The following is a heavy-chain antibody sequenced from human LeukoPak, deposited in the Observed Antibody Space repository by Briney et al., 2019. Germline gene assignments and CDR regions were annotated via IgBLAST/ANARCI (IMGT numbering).Heavy chain of an antibody. J-gene: IGHJ4*02. Sequence: GGSLRLSCAASGFTFSSYAMSWVRQAPGKGLEWVSAISGSGGSTYYADSVKGRFTISRDNSKNTLYLQMDSLRAEDTAVYYCARIAAAMYYFDYWGQGTLVTVSS. CDR1: GFTFSSYA. V-gene: IGHV3-23*01. CDR3: ARIAAAMYYFDY. CDR2: ISGSGGST. D-gene: IGHD6-13*01.